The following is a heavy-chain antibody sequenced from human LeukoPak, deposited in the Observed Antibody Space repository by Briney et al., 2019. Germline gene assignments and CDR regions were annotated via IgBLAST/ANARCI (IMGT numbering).Heavy chain of an antibody. CDR2: INHSGST. J-gene: IGHJ6*03. CDR1: GGSFSGYY. CDR3: ARGLFCSSTSCAPNYYYYMDV. V-gene: IGHV4-34*01. D-gene: IGHD2-2*01. Sequence: KPSETLSLTCAVYGGSFSGYYWSWIRQPPGKGLEWIGEINHSGSTNYNPSLKSGVTISVDTSKNQFSLKLSSVTAADTAVYYCARGLFCSSTSCAPNYYYYMDVWGKGTTVTVSS.